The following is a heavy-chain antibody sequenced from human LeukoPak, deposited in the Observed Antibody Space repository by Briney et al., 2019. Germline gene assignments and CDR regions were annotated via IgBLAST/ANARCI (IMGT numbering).Heavy chain of an antibody. D-gene: IGHD3-22*01. CDR1: GFTLSRYG. Sequence: PGGSLRLSCTASGFTLSRYGMHWVRQAPGKGLEWVAVIWFDESHEYYADSVKGRFTSSRDNSKNSLYLQMNSLRAEDTAVYYCARETYYYDSSGYYHYYFDYWGQGTLVTVSS. CDR2: IWFDESHE. J-gene: IGHJ4*02. V-gene: IGHV3-33*01. CDR3: ARETYYYDSSGYYHYYFDY.